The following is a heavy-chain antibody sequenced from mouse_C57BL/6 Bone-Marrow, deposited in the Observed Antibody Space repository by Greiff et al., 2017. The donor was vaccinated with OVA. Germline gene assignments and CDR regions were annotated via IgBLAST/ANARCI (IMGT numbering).Heavy chain of an antibody. CDR2: INPYNGGT. J-gene: IGHJ1*03. CDR1: GYTFTDYY. V-gene: IGHV1-19*01. Sequence: EVQLQQSGPVLVKPGASVKMSCKASGYTFTDYYMNWVKQSHGKSLEWIGVINPYNGGTSYNQTFKGKATLTVAKSSSTAYMELNSLTSEDAAVYYCARGDYDSWYFDVGGTGTTVTVSS. CDR3: ARGDYDSWYFDV. D-gene: IGHD2-4*01.